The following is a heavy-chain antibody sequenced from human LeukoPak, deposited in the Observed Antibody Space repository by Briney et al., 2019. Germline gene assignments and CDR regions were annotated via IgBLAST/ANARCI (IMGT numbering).Heavy chain of an antibody. CDR3: ARPYYYGSGPYYGMDV. D-gene: IGHD3-10*01. V-gene: IGHV1-18*01. Sequence: ASVKVSCKASGYTFTSYGISWVRQAPGQGLEWMGLISAYNGNTNYAQKLQGGVTMTTDTSASTAYMELRSLRSDDTAVYYCARPYYYGSGPYYGMDVWGQGTTVTVSS. J-gene: IGHJ6*02. CDR2: ISAYNGNT. CDR1: GYTFTSYG.